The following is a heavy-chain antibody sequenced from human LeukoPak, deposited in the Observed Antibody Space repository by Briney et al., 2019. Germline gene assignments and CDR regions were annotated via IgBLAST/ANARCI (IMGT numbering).Heavy chain of an antibody. V-gene: IGHV1-18*01. J-gene: IGHJ4*02. CDR3: ARDLHGAHYFDY. D-gene: IGHD4-17*01. Sequence: ASVKVSCKASGYTFTNYAISWVRQAPGQGLEWMGWISAYNDNINYAQKLQGRVTITTDTSTSTDYMELRSLRSHDTAVYYCARDLHGAHYFDYWGQGTLVTVSS. CDR1: GYTFTNYA. CDR2: ISAYNDNI.